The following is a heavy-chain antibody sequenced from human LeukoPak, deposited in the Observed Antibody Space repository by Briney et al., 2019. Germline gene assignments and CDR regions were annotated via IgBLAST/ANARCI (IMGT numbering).Heavy chain of an antibody. CDR3: ATNDPRVDPYYFEF. V-gene: IGHV1-24*01. CDR2: FDPETGDI. Sequence: ASVKVSCKVSGYNFNEIRIHWVRQAPGKGLEWMGGFDPETGDIVYTQKYQARVTMTEDTAIDTAYMELSSLKSEDTAVYYCATNDPRVDPYYFEFWGQGTLVTVSS. J-gene: IGHJ4*02. CDR1: GYNFNEIR. D-gene: IGHD1-1*01.